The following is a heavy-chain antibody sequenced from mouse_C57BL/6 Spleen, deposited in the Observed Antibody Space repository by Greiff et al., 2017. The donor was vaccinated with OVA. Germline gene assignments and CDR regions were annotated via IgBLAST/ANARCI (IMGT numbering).Heavy chain of an antibody. CDR3: ARRDYYGSSSYFDY. Sequence: VQRVESGPELVKPGASVKISCKASGYAFSSSWMNWVKQRPGKGLEWIGRIYPGDGDTNYNGKFKGKATLTADKSSSTAYMQLSSLTSEDSAVYFCARRDYYGSSSYFDYWGQGTTLTVSS. CDR2: IYPGDGDT. CDR1: GYAFSSSW. D-gene: IGHD1-1*01. V-gene: IGHV1-82*01. J-gene: IGHJ2*01.